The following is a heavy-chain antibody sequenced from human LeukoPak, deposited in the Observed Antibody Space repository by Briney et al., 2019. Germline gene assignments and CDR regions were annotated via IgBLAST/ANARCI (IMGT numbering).Heavy chain of an antibody. D-gene: IGHD6-25*01. CDR3: TIAAAALPLLDH. CDR2: INPIIGTP. J-gene: IGHJ4*02. CDR1: GGTFSSFT. V-gene: IGHV1-69*16. Sequence: SVKVSCKTSGGTFSSFTISWVRQAPGQGLEWMGRINPIIGTPIYTQKFQGRVTITTDESTSTVYMELSSLRSDDTAVYYCTIAAAALPLLDHWGQGTLVTVSS.